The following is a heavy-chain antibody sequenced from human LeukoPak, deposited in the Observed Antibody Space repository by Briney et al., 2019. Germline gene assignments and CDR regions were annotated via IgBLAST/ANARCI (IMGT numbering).Heavy chain of an antibody. CDR3: ARDIAPLEYSSSAGFDY. Sequence: ASVKVSCKASGYAVTSYYMHWVRQATRQGLEWMGIINPSGGSTSYAQKFQGRVTMTRDTSTSTVYMELSSLRSEDTAVYYCARDIAPLEYSSSAGFDYWGQGTLVTVSS. CDR1: GYAVTSYY. CDR2: INPSGGST. J-gene: IGHJ4*02. D-gene: IGHD6-6*01. V-gene: IGHV1-46*01.